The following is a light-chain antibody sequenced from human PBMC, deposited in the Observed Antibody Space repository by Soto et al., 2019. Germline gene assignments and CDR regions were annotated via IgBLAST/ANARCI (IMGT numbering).Light chain of an antibody. Sequence: QSVLTQPPSVSGAPGERVTISCTGSSSDIGAGYRVRWYQQVPGTAPKLLIYDNTNRPSGVPARFSGSKSGTSASLAISGLPAEDEADYYCQAFDKYLSAVVFGGGTNVTVL. CDR2: DNT. V-gene: IGLV1-40*01. J-gene: IGLJ2*01. CDR1: SSDIGAGYR. CDR3: QAFDKYLSAVV.